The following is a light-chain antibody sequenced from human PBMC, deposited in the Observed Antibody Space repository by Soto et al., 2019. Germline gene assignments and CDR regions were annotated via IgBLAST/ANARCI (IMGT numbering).Light chain of an antibody. V-gene: IGLV1-40*01. J-gene: IGLJ2*01. CDR1: SSNIGAGYD. CDR3: QSYDTSLSVSV. Sequence: QSVLTQPPSVSGAPGQRVTISCTGSSSNIGAGYDVHWYQQLPGTAPKLLIYGNSNRPSGVPERFSGSKSGTSASLAITGLQAGDEADYHCQSYDTSLSVSVFGGGTKLTVL. CDR2: GNS.